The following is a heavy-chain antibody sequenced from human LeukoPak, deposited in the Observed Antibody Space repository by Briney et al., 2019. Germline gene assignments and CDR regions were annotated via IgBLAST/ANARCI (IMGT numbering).Heavy chain of an antibody. CDR2: INHSGST. CDR3: ARVGDYDSSGMLDY. V-gene: IGHV4-34*01. CDR1: GGSFSGYY. D-gene: IGHD3-22*01. Sequence: SETLSLTCAVYGGSFSGYYCSWIRQPPGKWREWIGEINHSGSTNYNPSLKSRVTISVDTSKNQFSLKLSSVTAADTAVYYCARVGDYDSSGMLDYWGQGTLVTVSS. J-gene: IGHJ4*02.